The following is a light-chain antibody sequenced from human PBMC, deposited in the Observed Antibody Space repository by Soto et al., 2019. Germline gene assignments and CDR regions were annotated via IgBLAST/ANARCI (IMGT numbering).Light chain of an antibody. CDR2: DVN. J-gene: IGLJ2*01. CDR3: TSWTTSTTMI. CDR1: SSDIGAYNF. Sequence: QSALTQPASVSGSPGQSITISCTGTSSDIGAYNFVSWYQQHPGKAPKLMLYDVNIRPSGVSSRFSGSKSGNTASLTISGLQAEDEADDYCTSWTTSTTMIFGGGTKLTVL. V-gene: IGLV2-14*03.